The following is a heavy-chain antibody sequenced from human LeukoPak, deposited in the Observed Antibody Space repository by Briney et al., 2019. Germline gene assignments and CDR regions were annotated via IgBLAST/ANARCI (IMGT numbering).Heavy chain of an antibody. J-gene: IGHJ4*02. V-gene: IGHV3-48*04. Sequence: GGSLRLSCAASGFTFSSYNMNWVRQAPGKGLEWVSYISSSGSTIYYADSVKGRFTVSRDNAKNSLYLQMNSLRAEDTAVYYCAARRITMVRGLNFDYWGQGTLVTVSS. CDR3: AARRITMVRGLNFDY. D-gene: IGHD3-10*01. CDR1: GFTFSSYN. CDR2: ISSSGSTI.